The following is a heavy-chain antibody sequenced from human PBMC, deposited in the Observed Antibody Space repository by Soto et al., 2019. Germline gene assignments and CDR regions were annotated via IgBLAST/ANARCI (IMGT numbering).Heavy chain of an antibody. CDR1: GYTITSDY. V-gene: IGHV1-46*03. CDR3: ARSVTADY. D-gene: IGHD4-4*01. Sequence: QVQLVQSGAEVKTPGASVKVSCKASGYTITSDYMNWLRQAPGQGLEWMGIINPSGGSTSYAQKFQGRVTMTGDTSTSTVYMELSSLRSDDTAVYYCARSVTADYWGQGTLVTVSS. CDR2: INPSGGST. J-gene: IGHJ4*02.